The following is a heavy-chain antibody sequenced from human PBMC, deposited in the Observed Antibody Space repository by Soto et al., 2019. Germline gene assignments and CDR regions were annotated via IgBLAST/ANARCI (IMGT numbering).Heavy chain of an antibody. V-gene: IGHV6-1*01. CDR1: GDSVSSNSAA. CDR2: TYYRSKWYN. J-gene: IGHJ6*02. Sequence: SQTLSLTCAISGDSVSSNSAAWNWIRQSPSRGLEWLGRTYYRSKWYNDYAVSVKSRITINPDTSKNQFSLQLNSVTPEDTAVYYWAVDYDFWSGWGYYGMDVWGQGTTVTVSS. D-gene: IGHD3-3*01. CDR3: AVDYDFWSGWGYYGMDV.